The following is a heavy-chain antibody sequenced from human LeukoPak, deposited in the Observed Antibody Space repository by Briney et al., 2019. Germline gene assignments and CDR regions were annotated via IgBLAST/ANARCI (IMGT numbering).Heavy chain of an antibody. J-gene: IGHJ4*02. CDR3: ARDRGGSYYRRIYYFDY. D-gene: IGHD1-26*01. CDR1: GGSISSYY. Sequence: PSETLSLTCTVSGGSISSYYWSWIRQPAGKGLELIGRIYTSGSTNYNPSLKSRVTMSVDTSKNQFSLKLSSVTAADTAVYYCARDRGGSYYRRIYYFDYWGQGTLVTVSS. CDR2: IYTSGST. V-gene: IGHV4-4*07.